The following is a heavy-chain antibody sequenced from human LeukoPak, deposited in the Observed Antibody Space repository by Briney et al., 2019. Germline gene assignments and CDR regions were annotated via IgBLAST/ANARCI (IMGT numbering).Heavy chain of an antibody. CDR1: GFTFSNYE. Sequence: GGSLRLSCAASGFTFSNYEMNWVRQAPGKGLEWVSYVSGSRSNIYYAESVKGRFTITRDKAKNSLYMQMNSLRAEDTAVYYCARDGPAAISPIVYWGQGTLVTVSS. J-gene: IGHJ4*02. V-gene: IGHV3-48*03. D-gene: IGHD2-2*01. CDR2: VSGSRSNI. CDR3: ARDGPAAISPIVY.